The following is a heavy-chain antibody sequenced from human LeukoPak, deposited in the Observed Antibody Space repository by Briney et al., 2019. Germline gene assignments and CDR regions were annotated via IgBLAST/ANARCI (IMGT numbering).Heavy chain of an antibody. J-gene: IGHJ3*02. CDR3: ARDPQMMTTVSNDAFDI. Sequence: GGSLRLSCAASGFTFSSYSMNWVRQAPGEGLEWVSSISSSSSYKYYADSVKGRFTISRDNAKNSLYLQMNSLRAEDTAVYYCARDPQMMTTVSNDAFDIWGQGTMVTVSS. CDR1: GFTFSSYS. V-gene: IGHV3-21*01. CDR2: ISSSSSYK. D-gene: IGHD4-17*01.